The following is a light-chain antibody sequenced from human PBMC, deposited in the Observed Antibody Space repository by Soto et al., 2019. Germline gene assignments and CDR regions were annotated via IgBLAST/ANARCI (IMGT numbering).Light chain of an antibody. V-gene: IGKV1-33*01. CDR2: DVG. CDR3: QQYRYLYT. Sequence: DIPMTQSPSSLSASVGDRVTITCQASQDIDNFLNWYQQKPGKAPELLIYDVGNLQTGVPPRFSGSGSGTDFSFTISSLQPEDVGTYYCQQYRYLYTFGQGTKLVLK. J-gene: IGKJ2*01. CDR1: QDIDNF.